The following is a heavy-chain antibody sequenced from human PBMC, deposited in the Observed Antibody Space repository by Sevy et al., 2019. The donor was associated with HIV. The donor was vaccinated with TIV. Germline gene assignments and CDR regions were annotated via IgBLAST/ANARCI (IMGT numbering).Heavy chain of an antibody. J-gene: IGHJ4*02. Sequence: GGSLRLSCAASGFTFSSYAMHWVRQAPGKGLEWVAVISYDGSNKYYAGSVKGRFTISRDNSKNTLYLQMNSLRAEDTAVYYCARDVLGYCSSTSCYSSRDFDYWGQGTLVTVSS. CDR1: GFTFSSYA. D-gene: IGHD2-2*02. CDR3: ARDVLGYCSSTSCYSSRDFDY. CDR2: ISYDGSNK. V-gene: IGHV3-30*04.